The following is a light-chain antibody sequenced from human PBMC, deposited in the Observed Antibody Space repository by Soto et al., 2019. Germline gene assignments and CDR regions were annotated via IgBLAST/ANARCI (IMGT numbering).Light chain of an antibody. J-gene: IGLJ3*02. CDR3: CSYTGSYTWV. V-gene: IGLV2-11*01. CDR1: SSDVGGYNY. Sequence: QSALTQPRSVSGSRGQSVTISCTGTSSDVGGYNYVSWYQQHPGKAPKFMIYDVNKRPSGVPDRFSGSKSGNTASLTISGLQAEYEADYYCCSYTGSYTWVFGGGTKVTVL. CDR2: DVN.